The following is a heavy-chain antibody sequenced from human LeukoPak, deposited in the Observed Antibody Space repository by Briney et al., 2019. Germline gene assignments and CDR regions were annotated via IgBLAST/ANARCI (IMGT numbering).Heavy chain of an antibody. Sequence: GASVKVSCKVSGYTLTELSMHWVRQAPGKGLEWMGGFDPEDGETIYAQKFQGRVTMTEDTSTDTAYMELSSLRSEDTAVYYCATRSLLWFGDPTNWFDPWGQGTLVTVSS. J-gene: IGHJ5*02. D-gene: IGHD3-10*01. CDR3: ATRSLLWFGDPTNWFDP. CDR1: GYTLTELS. CDR2: FDPEDGET. V-gene: IGHV1-24*01.